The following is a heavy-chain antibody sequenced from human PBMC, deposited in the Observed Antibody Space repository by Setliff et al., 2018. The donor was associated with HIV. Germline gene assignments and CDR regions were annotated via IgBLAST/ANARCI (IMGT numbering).Heavy chain of an antibody. CDR1: GGSISSGNYY. V-gene: IGHV4-30-4*08. CDR2: LYYNGNT. D-gene: IGHD2-21*02. J-gene: IGHJ3*02. CDR3: ATYCGGDSPCAFDI. Sequence: LSLTCTVSGGSISSGNYYWSWIRQPPGKGLEWIGYLYYNGNTDYNPSLKNRVSILLDTSNNHFSLKLSSVTAADTAVYYCATYCGGDSPCAFDIWGQGTMVTVSS.